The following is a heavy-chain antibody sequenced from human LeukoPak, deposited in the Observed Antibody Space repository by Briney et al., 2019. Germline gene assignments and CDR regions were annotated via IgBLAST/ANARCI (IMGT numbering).Heavy chain of an antibody. D-gene: IGHD6-25*01. CDR2: INAGNGNT. CDR3: ARVAAQGWFDP. V-gene: IGHV1-3*03. J-gene: IGHJ5*02. Sequence: ASVKVSCKASGYTFTSYAMHWVRQAPGQRLEWMGWINAGNGNTKYSQEFQGRVTITRDTSASTAYMELGSLRSEDTAVYYCARVAAQGWFDPWGQGTLVTVSS. CDR1: GYTFTSYA.